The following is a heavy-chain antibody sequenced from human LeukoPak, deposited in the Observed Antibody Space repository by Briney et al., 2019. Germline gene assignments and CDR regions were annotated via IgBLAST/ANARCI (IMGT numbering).Heavy chain of an antibody. CDR3: ARAYCTSTSCSWFDP. V-gene: IGHV3-7*03. CDR2: INQDGGEK. D-gene: IGHD2-2*01. CDR1: GFTFSSFW. J-gene: IGHJ5*02. Sequence: GGSLRLSCGASGFTFSSFWMSWVRQSPGKGLEWVANINQDGGEKYYVDSVKGRFTISRDNAKNFLYLQMNSLRAEDTAVYYCARAYCTSTSCSWFDPWGQGTLVTVSS.